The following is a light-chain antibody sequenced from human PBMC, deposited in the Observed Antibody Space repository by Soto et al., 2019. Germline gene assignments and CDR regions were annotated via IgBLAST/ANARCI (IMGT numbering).Light chain of an antibody. J-gene: IGKJ2*01. CDR2: GTS. CDR1: QSVSTY. V-gene: IGKV1-39*01. CDR3: QQSYSTPYT. Sequence: DLQMTQSPSSLSASVGDRVTITCRASQSVSTYLNWYRQKPGKAPNLLIYGTSSLQSGVPSKFSGSGYGTDFTLTISNLQPEDFATYYCQQSYSTPYTFGQGTKLEI.